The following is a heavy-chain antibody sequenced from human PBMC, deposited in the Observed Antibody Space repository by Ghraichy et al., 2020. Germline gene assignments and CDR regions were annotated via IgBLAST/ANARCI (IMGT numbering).Heavy chain of an antibody. J-gene: IGHJ6*02. D-gene: IGHD2-21*01. Sequence: GGSLRLSCTVSGFSFTDDWMSWVRQAPGKGLEWVGRSVTRNEGVTSQYAANAKGRFTISRDDSTNTLYLQMNSLRTDDTGVYYCSKDYRKLSPGRTVAGVVISGDFSYYDGMAVWGHGTTVTVSS. CDR3: SKDYRKLSPGRTVAGVVISGDFSYYDGMAV. CDR1: GFSFTDDW. CDR2: SVTRNEGVTS. V-gene: IGHV3-15*04.